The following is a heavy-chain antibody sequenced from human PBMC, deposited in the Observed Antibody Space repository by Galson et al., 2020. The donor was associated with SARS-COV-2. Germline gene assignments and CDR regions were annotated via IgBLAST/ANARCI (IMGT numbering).Heavy chain of an antibody. CDR3: TREGWQGGY. CDR2: IKGDGTET. D-gene: IGHD6-19*01. J-gene: IGHJ4*02. V-gene: IGHV3-7*01. Sequence: GGSLRLSCTVSGFTFKDFWMSWVRQAPGKGLEWVANIKGDGTETNYVDSVKGRFSISRDNAVNSLFLQMESLGAEDTAVYYCTREGWQGGYWGQGTRVTVSS. CDR1: GFTFKDFW.